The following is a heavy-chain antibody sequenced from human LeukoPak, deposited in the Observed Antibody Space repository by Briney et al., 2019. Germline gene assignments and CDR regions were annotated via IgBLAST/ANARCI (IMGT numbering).Heavy chain of an antibody. CDR3: AKDQDSSGYDY. Sequence: PGGSLRLSCAASGFTFSSYAMSSVRQAPPKGLEWVSGMSGRGGSTYYADSVKGRFTISRDNSKNTGDVQMNSPRAEDTAVYYCAKDQDSSGYDYWGQGTLVTVSS. V-gene: IGHV3-23*01. CDR2: MSGRGGST. J-gene: IGHJ4*02. CDR1: GFTFSSYA. D-gene: IGHD3-22*01.